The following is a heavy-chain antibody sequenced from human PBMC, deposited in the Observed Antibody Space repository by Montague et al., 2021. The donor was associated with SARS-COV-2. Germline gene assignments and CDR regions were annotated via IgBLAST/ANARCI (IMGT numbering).Heavy chain of an antibody. CDR3: ARTGLGAYDILTGYTVNAFDM. D-gene: IGHD3-9*01. J-gene: IGHJ3*02. V-gene: IGHV4-59*01. CDR1: GGSITSYY. Sequence: SETLSLTCTVSGGSITSYYWTWIRQPPGKGLEWVGRIYYSGSTNYNPSLKSRVTISVDTPKNQFSLKLSSVTAADTAVYYCARTGLGAYDILTGYTVNAFDMCGQGTMVTVSS. CDR2: IYYSGST.